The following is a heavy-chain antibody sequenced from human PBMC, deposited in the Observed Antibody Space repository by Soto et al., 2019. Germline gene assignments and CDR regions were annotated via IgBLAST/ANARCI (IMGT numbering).Heavy chain of an antibody. CDR1: RDTFTSYY. V-gene: IGHV1-46*01. CDR3: ERSSGGNFGIIIEGTNWFDP. Sequence: ASVKVSCKAPRDTFTSYYINWVRQAPGQGLEWMGVINPHGGSTAYAQKFKGRVTLTRDTSASTVYMEVSSLTSEDTAMYYCERSSGGNFGIIIEGTNWFDPWGKGTLVTVSS. J-gene: IGHJ5*02. D-gene: IGHD1-26*01. CDR2: INPHGGST.